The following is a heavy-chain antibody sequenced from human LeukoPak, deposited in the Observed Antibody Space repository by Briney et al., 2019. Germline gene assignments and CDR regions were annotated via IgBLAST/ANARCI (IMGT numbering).Heavy chain of an antibody. V-gene: IGHV3-7*05. CDR1: GFTFSSYW. CDR3: VRERTNYYDSSGYY. CDR2: IKQDGSEK. D-gene: IGHD3-22*01. Sequence: GGSLRLSCAASGFTFSSYWMSWVRQAPGKGLEWVANIKQDGSEKYYVDSVKGRFTISRDNAKNSLYLQMNSRRAEDTAVYYCVRERTNYYDSSGYYWGQGTLVTVSS. J-gene: IGHJ4*02.